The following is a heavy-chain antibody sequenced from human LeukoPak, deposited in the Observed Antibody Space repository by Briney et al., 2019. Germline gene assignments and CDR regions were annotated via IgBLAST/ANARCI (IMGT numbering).Heavy chain of an antibody. V-gene: IGHV4-34*01. Sequence: PSETLSLTCAVYGGSFSGYYWSWIRQPPGKGLEWIGVINHSGSTNYNPSLKSRVTISVDTPKNQFSLKLSSVTAADTAVYYCARHFQGYYMDVWGKGTTVTVSS. J-gene: IGHJ6*03. CDR3: ARHFQGYYMDV. CDR2: INHSGST. CDR1: GGSFSGYY.